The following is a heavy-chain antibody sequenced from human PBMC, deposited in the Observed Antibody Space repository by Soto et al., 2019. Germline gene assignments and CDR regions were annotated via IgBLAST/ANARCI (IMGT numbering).Heavy chain of an antibody. CDR2: ISYDGSNK. V-gene: IGHV3-30*18. J-gene: IGHJ4*02. Sequence: QVQLVESGGGVVQPGRSLRLSCAASGFTFSSYGMHWVRQAPGKGLEWLAVISYDGSNKYYADSVKGRFTISRDNSKNTLYLQMNSLRAEDTAVYYCAKDGGRAPTFYFGFDYCGQGTLVTVSS. D-gene: IGHD3-16*01. CDR1: GFTFSSYG. CDR3: AKDGGRAPTFYFGFDY.